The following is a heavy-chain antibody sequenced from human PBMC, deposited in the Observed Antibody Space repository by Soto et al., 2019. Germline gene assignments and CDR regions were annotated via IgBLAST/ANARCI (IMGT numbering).Heavy chain of an antibody. Sequence: SETLSLTCTVSGGSISSGDNYWSWIRQSPGKGLEWIGYIYYSGNTYYNPSLKSRVTLSLDTSKSQFSLKLSSVTAADTAIYYCASNYDFWSGYYPYWGQGTLVTVSS. CDR1: GGSISSGDNY. CDR2: IYYSGNT. CDR3: ASNYDFWSGYYPY. D-gene: IGHD3-3*01. V-gene: IGHV4-30-4*01. J-gene: IGHJ4*02.